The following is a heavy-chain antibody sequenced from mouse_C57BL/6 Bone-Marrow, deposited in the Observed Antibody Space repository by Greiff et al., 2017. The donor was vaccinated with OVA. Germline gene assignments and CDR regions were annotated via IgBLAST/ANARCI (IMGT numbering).Heavy chain of an antibody. D-gene: IGHD2-3*01. V-gene: IGHV1-82*01. CDR1: GYAFSSSW. Sequence: VQLQQSGPELVKPGASVKISCKASGYAFSSSWMNWVKQRPGKGLEWIGRIYPGDGDTNYNGKFKGKATLTADKSSSTAYMQLSSLTSEDSAVYFCADGESLDYWGQGTTLTVSS. CDR2: IYPGDGDT. J-gene: IGHJ2*01. CDR3: ADGESLDY.